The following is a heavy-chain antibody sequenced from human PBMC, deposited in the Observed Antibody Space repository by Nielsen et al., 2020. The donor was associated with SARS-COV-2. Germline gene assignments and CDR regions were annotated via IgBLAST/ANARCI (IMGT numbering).Heavy chain of an antibody. D-gene: IGHD3/OR15-3a*01. CDR2: INPNSGGT. Sequence: ASVKVSCKTSADTFTGYYMHWVRQAPGQGLEWIGWINPNSGGTDYAQKFQGRVTMTRDTSTSTVSMELRSLRSEDTAVYYCARARATIFGLVMSYGMDVWGQGTTVAVSS. CDR1: ADTFTGYY. CDR3: ARARATIFGLVMSYGMDV. V-gene: IGHV1-2*02. J-gene: IGHJ6*02.